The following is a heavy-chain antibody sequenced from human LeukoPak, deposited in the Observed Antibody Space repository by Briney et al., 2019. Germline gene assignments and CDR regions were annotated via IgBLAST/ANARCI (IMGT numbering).Heavy chain of an antibody. V-gene: IGHV4-59*10. Sequence: SETLSLTCAVYGGSFSGYYWSWIRQPAGKGLEWIGRIYTSGSTNYNPSLKSRVTMSVDTSKNQFSLKLSSVTAADTAVYYCAGSYSTTGDFDYWGQGTLVTVSS. D-gene: IGHD1-26*01. J-gene: IGHJ4*02. CDR3: AGSYSTTGDFDY. CDR2: IYTSGST. CDR1: GGSFSGYY.